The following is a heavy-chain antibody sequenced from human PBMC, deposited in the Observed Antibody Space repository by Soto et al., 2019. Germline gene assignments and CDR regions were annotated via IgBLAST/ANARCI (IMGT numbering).Heavy chain of an antibody. Sequence: PGGSLRLSCAASGFTFSSYGMHWVRQAPGKGLEWVAVIWYDGSNKYYADSVKGRFTISRDNSKNTLYLQMNSLRAEDTAVYYCARGFRDYYSSSWYLERESNSDHLLYYYYYGMDVWGQGTTVTVSS. CDR3: ARGFRDYYSSSWYLERESNSDHLLYYYYYGMDV. D-gene: IGHD6-13*01. J-gene: IGHJ6*02. CDR1: GFTFSSYG. V-gene: IGHV3-33*01. CDR2: IWYDGSNK.